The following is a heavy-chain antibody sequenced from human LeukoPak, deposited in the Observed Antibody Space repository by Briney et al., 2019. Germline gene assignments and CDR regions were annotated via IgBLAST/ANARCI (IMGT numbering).Heavy chain of an antibody. J-gene: IGHJ4*02. Sequence: SLKISSQASGYRFTTYCIAWVRPMPGKSMAWMGIIYPGDSDTRYSPSFEGQVTISADKSITTAYLQWSSLKASDTAMYYCARQITDQSSGYDSIDYWGQGTLVTVSS. CDR3: ARQITDQSSGYDSIDY. D-gene: IGHD5-12*01. CDR1: GYRFTTYC. CDR2: IYPGDSDT. V-gene: IGHV5-51*01.